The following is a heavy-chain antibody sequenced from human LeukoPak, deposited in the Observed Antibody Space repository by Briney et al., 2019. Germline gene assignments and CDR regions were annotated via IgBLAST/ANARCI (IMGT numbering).Heavy chain of an antibody. CDR3: ARSPVGQPGIAVAGNGCFDY. CDR2: IYSGGST. D-gene: IGHD6-19*01. CDR1: GFTVSSNY. V-gene: IGHV3-53*01. J-gene: IGHJ4*02. Sequence: GGSLRLSCAASGFTVSSNYMSWVRQAPGKGLEWVSVIYSGGSTYYADSVKGRFTISRDNSKNTLYLQMNSLRAEDTAVYYCARSPVGQPGIAVAGNGCFDYWGQGTLGTVSS.